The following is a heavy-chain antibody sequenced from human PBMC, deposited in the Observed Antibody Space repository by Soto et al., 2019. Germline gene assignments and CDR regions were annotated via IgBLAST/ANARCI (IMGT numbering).Heavy chain of an antibody. V-gene: IGHV4-39*01. CDR2: IYYSGST. Sequence: SETLSLTCTVSGGSISSSSYYWGWIRQPPGKGLEWIGSIYYSGSTYYNPSLKSRVTISVDTSKNQFSLKLSSVTAADTAVYYCARHDAMESHGYLGSYYYYGMDVWGQGTTVTVSS. CDR1: GGSISSSSYY. CDR3: ARHDAMESHGYLGSYYYYGMDV. J-gene: IGHJ6*02. D-gene: IGHD5-18*01.